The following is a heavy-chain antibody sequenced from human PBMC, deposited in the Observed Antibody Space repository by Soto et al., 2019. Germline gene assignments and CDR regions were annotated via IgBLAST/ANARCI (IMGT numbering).Heavy chain of an antibody. J-gene: IGHJ4*02. CDR1: GFTFKTYT. Sequence: PGGSLRLSCAGSGFTFKTYTFHWGRQPPGKGLEWVAVISYDGSSKYYADSVKGRFTVSRDNSKSTLFLQMNSLTPEDTAVYYCARGSMYNWNQSPPDSWGQGTLVTVSS. D-gene: IGHD1-20*01. V-gene: IGHV3-30-3*01. CDR3: ARGSMYNWNQSPPDS. CDR2: ISYDGSSK.